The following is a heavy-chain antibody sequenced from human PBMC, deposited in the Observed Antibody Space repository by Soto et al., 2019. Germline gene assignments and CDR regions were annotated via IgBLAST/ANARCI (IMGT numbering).Heavy chain of an antibody. CDR2: IYHSGNT. D-gene: IGHD2-15*01. CDR1: GYSISSGYY. Sequence: PSETLSLTCAVSGYSISSGYYWGWLRQPPGKGLQWIGEIYHSGNTRNNPSLKSRVTMSVDKSNNQFSLELTSVTAADTAVYYCARVVIRMAIQSIDSWGPGSLVTVSS. CDR3: ARVVIRMAIQSIDS. J-gene: IGHJ4*02. V-gene: IGHV4-38-2*01.